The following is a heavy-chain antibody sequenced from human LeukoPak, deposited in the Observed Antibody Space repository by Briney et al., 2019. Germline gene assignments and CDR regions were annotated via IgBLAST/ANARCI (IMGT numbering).Heavy chain of an antibody. CDR3: ARRYYGTGSYQYYFDY. V-gene: IGHV5-51*01. CDR2: IYPGDSDT. Sequence: GGSLRISCKGSGYSFTSYWIGWVRQMPGKGLEWMGIIYPGDSDTRYSPSFQGQVTISADKSISTAYLQWSSLKASDTAMYYCARRYYGTGSYQYYFDYWGQGTLVTVSS. CDR1: GYSFTSYW. J-gene: IGHJ4*02. D-gene: IGHD3-10*01.